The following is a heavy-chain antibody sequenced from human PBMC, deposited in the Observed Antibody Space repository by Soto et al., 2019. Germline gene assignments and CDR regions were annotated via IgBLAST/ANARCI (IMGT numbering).Heavy chain of an antibody. Sequence: SLRLSCAASGFTFSSYAMSWVRQAPGKGLEWVSAISGSGGSTYYADSVKGRFTISRDNSKNTLYLQMNSLRAEDTAVYYCAALAYCGGDCYYYYYGMDVWGQGTTVTVSS. V-gene: IGHV3-23*01. CDR1: GFTFSSYA. CDR3: AALAYCGGDCYYYYYGMDV. D-gene: IGHD2-21*02. J-gene: IGHJ6*02. CDR2: ISGSGGST.